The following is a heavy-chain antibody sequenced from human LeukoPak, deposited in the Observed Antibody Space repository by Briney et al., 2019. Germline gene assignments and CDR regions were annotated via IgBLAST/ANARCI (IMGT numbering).Heavy chain of an antibody. Sequence: GGSLRLSCAASGFTFSSYSMNWVRQAPGKGLEWVSSVSSSSSYKKHADSVKGRFTISRDNAKNSLYLQMNSLRAEDTAVYYCARGGIAVAGTLWFDPWGQGTLVTV. CDR1: GFTFSSYS. CDR3: ARGGIAVAGTLWFDP. J-gene: IGHJ5*02. D-gene: IGHD6-19*01. V-gene: IGHV3-21*01. CDR2: VSSSSSYK.